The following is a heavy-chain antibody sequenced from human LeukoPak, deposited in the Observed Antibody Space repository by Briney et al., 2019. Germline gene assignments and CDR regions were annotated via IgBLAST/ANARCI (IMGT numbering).Heavy chain of an antibody. CDR1: GGTFSSYA. Sequence: SVKVSCKASGGTFSSYAIRWVQQAPGQGLEWIGGIIPIFGTANYAQKFQGRVTITADESTSTAYMELSSLRSEDTAVYYCASNSIAAHDYYFDYWGQGTLVTVSS. D-gene: IGHD6-6*01. J-gene: IGHJ4*02. V-gene: IGHV1-69*13. CDR2: IIPIFGTA. CDR3: ASNSIAAHDYYFDY.